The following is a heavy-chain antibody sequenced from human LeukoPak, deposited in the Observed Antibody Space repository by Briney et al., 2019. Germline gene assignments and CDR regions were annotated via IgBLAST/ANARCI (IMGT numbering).Heavy chain of an antibody. J-gene: IGHJ6*03. Sequence: GGSLRLSCAASGFTFSSYAMSWVRQAPGKGLEWVSAISGSGGSTYYADSVKGRFTISRDNSKNTLYLQMNSLRAEDTAVYYCARDLTIVVVPAAISMDVWGKGTTVTVSS. CDR1: GFTFSSYA. V-gene: IGHV3-23*01. D-gene: IGHD2-2*02. CDR2: ISGSGGST. CDR3: ARDLTIVVVPAAISMDV.